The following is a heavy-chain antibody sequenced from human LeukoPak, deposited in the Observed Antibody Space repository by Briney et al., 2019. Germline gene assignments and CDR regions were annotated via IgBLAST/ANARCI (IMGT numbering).Heavy chain of an antibody. Sequence: GGSLRLSCGASGFTFRSYEMNWVRQAPGKGLEWVSYISSSGSAIDYADSVKGRFTISRDNAKNSLYLQMNSLKAEDTGVYYCARLGSSWNNFDYWGQGTLVTVSS. D-gene: IGHD6-13*01. CDR2: ISSSGSAI. J-gene: IGHJ4*02. CDR3: ARLGSSWNNFDY. CDR1: GFTFRSYE. V-gene: IGHV3-48*03.